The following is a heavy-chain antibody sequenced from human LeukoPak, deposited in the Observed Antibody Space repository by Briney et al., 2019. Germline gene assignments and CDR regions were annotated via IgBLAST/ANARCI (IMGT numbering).Heavy chain of an antibody. D-gene: IGHD3-22*01. V-gene: IGHV1-69*04. CDR3: ARSNPYYYDSSKFDY. CDR1: GGTFSSYA. J-gene: IGHJ4*02. CDR2: IIPILGIA. Sequence: SVKVSCKASGGTFSSYAISWVRQAPGQGLEWMGRIIPILGIANYAQKFQGRVTITADKSTSTAYMELSSLRSEDTAVYYCARSNPYYYDSSKFDYWGQGTLVTVSS.